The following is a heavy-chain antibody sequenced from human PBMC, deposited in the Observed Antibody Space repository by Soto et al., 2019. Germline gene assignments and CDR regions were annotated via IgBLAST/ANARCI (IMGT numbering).Heavy chain of an antibody. Sequence: QVQLQESGPGLVKPSQTLSLTCTVSGGSISSGGYYWSWIRQHPGKGLEWIGYIYYSGSTYYNPSLKSRVNISVDTSKNQFSLKLSSVTAADTAVYYCARGYCSSTSCYQYFQHWGQGTLVTVSS. CDR2: IYYSGST. CDR3: ARGYCSSTSCYQYFQH. CDR1: GGSISSGGYY. V-gene: IGHV4-31*03. J-gene: IGHJ1*01. D-gene: IGHD2-2*01.